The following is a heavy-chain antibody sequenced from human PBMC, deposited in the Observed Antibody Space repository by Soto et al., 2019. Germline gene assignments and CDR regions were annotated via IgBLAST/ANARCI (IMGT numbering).Heavy chain of an antibody. CDR3: ARDWVAVADSYYYYGMDV. CDR2: INPNSGGT. Sequence: ASVKVSCKASGYTFTGYYMHWVRQAPGQGLEWMGWINPNSGGTNYAQKFQGRVTMTRDTSISTAYMELSRLRSDDTAVYYCARDWVAVADSYYYYGMDVWGQGTTVTVSS. D-gene: IGHD6-19*01. CDR1: GYTFTGYY. J-gene: IGHJ6*02. V-gene: IGHV1-2*02.